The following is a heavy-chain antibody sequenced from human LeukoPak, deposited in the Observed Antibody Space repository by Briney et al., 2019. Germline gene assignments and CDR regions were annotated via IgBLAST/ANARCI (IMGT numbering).Heavy chain of an antibody. V-gene: IGHV3-21*04. CDR3: AKVLSYCSSTSCAPFDY. D-gene: IGHD2-2*01. J-gene: IGHJ4*02. Sequence: GGSLRLSCAASGFIFSRYGMNWVRQAPGKGLEWVSSISSSSSYIYYADSVKGRFTISRDNAKNSLYLQMNSLRAEDTAVYYCAKVLSYCSSTSCAPFDYWGQGTLVTVSS. CDR2: ISSSSSYI. CDR1: GFIFSRYG.